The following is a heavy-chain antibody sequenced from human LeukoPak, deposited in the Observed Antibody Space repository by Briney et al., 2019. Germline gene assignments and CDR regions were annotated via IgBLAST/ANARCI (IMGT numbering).Heavy chain of an antibody. CDR1: GYTFTSYG. V-gene: IGHV1-18*01. J-gene: IGHJ4*02. CDR3: ARDLWDIVVVPAAPFDY. Sequence: ASVKVSCKASGYTFTSYGISWVRQAPGQGLEWMGWISAYNGNTNYAQKLQGRVTMTTDTSTSTAYMELRSLRSDDTAVYYCARDLWDIVVVPAAPFDYWGPGTLVTVSS. D-gene: IGHD2-2*01. CDR2: ISAYNGNT.